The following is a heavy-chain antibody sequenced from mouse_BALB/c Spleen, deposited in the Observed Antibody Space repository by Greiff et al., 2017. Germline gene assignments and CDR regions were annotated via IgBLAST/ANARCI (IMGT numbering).Heavy chain of an antibody. Sequence: QVQLQQSGAELMKPGASVKISCKATGYTFSSYWIEWVKQRPGHGLEWIGEILPGSGSTNYNEKFKGKATFTADTSSNTAYMQLSSLTSEDSAVYYCARCTTVVAKEFAYWGQGTLVTVSA. CDR2: ILPGSGST. D-gene: IGHD1-1*01. CDR3: ARCTTVVAKEFAY. V-gene: IGHV1-9*01. CDR1: GYTFSSYW. J-gene: IGHJ3*01.